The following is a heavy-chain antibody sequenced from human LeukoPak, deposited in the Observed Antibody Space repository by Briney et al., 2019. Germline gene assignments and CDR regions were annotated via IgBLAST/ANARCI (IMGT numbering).Heavy chain of an antibody. V-gene: IGHV3-7*01. D-gene: IGHD7-27*01. J-gene: IGHJ3*01. CDR1: GFFFNNFW. CDR3: ASEINWGSGAFDV. Sequence: GGSLRLSCAGSGFFFNNFWMTWVRQAPGKGLEWVANINEDGRRANYVDSVKGRITISRDNAKNSLHLQMNSLRPEDTAIYYCASEINWGSGAFDVWGQGTIVTVSS. CDR2: INEDGRRA.